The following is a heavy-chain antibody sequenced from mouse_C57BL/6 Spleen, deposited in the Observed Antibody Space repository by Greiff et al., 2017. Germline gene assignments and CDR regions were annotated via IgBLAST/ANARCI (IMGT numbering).Heavy chain of an antibody. CDR2: LWSGGST. J-gene: IGHJ1*03. CDR3: ARNYYGSSYGYCDV. V-gene: IGHV2-2*01. CDR1: GFSLTSYG. D-gene: IGHD1-1*01. Sequence: QVHVKQSGPGLVQPSQSLSITCTVSGFSLTSYGVHWVRQSPGKGLEWLGVLWSGGSTDYTAAFISRLSISKDNSKSQVFFKMNMLQADDTAIYYCARNYYGSSYGYCDVWGTGTTVTVSS.